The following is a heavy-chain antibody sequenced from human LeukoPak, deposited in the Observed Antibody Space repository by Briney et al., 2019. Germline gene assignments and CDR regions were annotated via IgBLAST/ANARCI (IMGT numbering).Heavy chain of an antibody. V-gene: IGHV1-2*02. CDR1: GYTFTGYY. J-gene: IGHJ5*02. D-gene: IGHD3-10*01. CDR2: INPNSGGT. CDR3: ARSVTMVRGVIGGGNWFDP. Sequence: ASVKVSCKASGYTFTGYYMHWVRQAPGQGLEWMGWINPNSGGTNYAQKLQGRVTMTRDTSISTAYMELSRLRPDDTAVYYCARSVTMVRGVIGGGNWFDPWGQGTLVTVSS.